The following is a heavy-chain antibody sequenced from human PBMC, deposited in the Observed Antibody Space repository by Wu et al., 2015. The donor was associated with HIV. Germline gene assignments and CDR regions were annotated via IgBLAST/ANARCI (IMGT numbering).Heavy chain of an antibody. V-gene: IGHV1-8*03. Sequence: QVQLVQSGAEVKKPGASVKVSCKASGYTFTSYDINWVRQATGQGLEWMGWMNPNSGNTGYAQKFQGRVTITRNTSISTAYMELSSLRSEDTAVYYCARSLHTVTTYYYYYYMDVWGKGTTVTVSS. CDR2: MNPNSGNT. D-gene: IGHD4-17*01. CDR1: GYTFTSYD. J-gene: IGHJ6*03. CDR3: ARSLHTVTTYYYYYYMDV.